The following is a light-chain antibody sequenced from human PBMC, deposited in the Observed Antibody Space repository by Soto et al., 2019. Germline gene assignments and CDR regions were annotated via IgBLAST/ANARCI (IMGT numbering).Light chain of an antibody. CDR2: AAS. V-gene: IGKV1-39*01. J-gene: IGKJ5*01. CDR3: RQSDSTPRT. Sequence: DIQMTQSPSSLSASVGDRVAITCRAIQSFIRDLNLYQEKPWKSPKLLIYAASSLQSGVPSRFSGRGSGRDFTLTISSLQPGDFATYYCRQSDSTPRTFGQGTVLE. CDR1: QSFIRD.